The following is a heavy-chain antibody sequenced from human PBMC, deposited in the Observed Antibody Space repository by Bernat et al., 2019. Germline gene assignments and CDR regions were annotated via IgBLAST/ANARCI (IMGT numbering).Heavy chain of an antibody. D-gene: IGHD1-26*01. CDR3: SRPGGSYVFRGFDS. Sequence: EVQLLESGGGLVQPGGSLRLSCAASGFTFSNYAMSWVRQAPGKGLEWVSAIGGSDGNTYYADSVKGRFTSSRDNSKNILYLQMNSLRAEDTAVYSCSRPGGSYVFRGFDSWGQGTLVTVSS. V-gene: IGHV3-23*01. CDR1: GFTFSNYA. J-gene: IGHJ4*02. CDR2: IGGSDGNT.